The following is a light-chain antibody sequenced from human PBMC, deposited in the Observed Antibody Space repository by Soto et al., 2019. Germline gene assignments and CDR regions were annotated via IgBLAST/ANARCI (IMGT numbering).Light chain of an antibody. Sequence: QSALTQPASVSGSPGQSITISCTGTSSDVGYYNYVSWYQQHPGKVPKLMIYDVRDRPSGVSDRFSGSKSGNTASLTLSGLQAEDEADYFCSSYTSTSTLVFGTGNKVTVL. CDR3: SSYTSTSTLV. J-gene: IGLJ1*01. CDR1: SSDVGYYNY. CDR2: DVR. V-gene: IGLV2-14*03.